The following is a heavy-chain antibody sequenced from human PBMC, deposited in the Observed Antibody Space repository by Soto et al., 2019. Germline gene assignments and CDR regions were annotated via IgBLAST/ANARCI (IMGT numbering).Heavy chain of an antibody. Sequence: GGSLRLSCAASGFTFSSYAMSWVRQAPGKGLEWVSAISGSGGSTYYADSRKDRFTISRDNSKNTLYLQMNSLRAEDTAVYYCAKGGIGRGYYDFWSGYYDAFYIWGQGTMVTVSS. D-gene: IGHD3-3*01. CDR2: ISGSGGST. V-gene: IGHV3-23*01. J-gene: IGHJ3*02. CDR3: AKGGIGRGYYDFWSGYYDAFYI. CDR1: GFTFSSYA.